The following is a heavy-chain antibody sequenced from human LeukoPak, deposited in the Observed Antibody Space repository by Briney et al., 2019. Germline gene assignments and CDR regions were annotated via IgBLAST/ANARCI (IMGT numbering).Heavy chain of an antibody. CDR1: GGSISSYC. D-gene: IGHD3-10*01. V-gene: IGHV4-59*01. Sequence: SETLSLTCTVSGGSISSYCWSWIRQPPGKGLEWIGYIYYSGSTNYNPSLKSRVTISVDTSKNQFSLKLSSVTAADTAVYYSAGYYYGSGSYYLGYGMDVWGQGTTVTVSS. J-gene: IGHJ6*02. CDR2: IYYSGST. CDR3: AGYYYGSGSYYLGYGMDV.